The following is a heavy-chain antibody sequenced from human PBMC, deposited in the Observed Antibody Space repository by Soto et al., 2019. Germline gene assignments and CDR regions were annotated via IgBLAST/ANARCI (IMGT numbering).Heavy chain of an antibody. CDR1: GFSFRYYG. Sequence: QVPLVESGGGVVQPGRSLRLSCAASGFSFRYYGMHWVRQAPGKGPEWVALIYYDGSDEYYADSVKGRFTISRDNSNNTLSLQMNTPKSEDTAVYSCAKERRDYGGNIFDDWGQGTVVTVSS. CDR3: AKERRDYGGNIFDD. J-gene: IGHJ4*02. CDR2: IYYDGSDE. D-gene: IGHD4-17*01. V-gene: IGHV3-30*18.